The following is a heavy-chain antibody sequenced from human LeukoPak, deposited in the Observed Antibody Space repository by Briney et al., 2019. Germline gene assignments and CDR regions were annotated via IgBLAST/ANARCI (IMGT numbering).Heavy chain of an antibody. Sequence: GGSLRLSCAASGFTFSSYGIHWVPQAPGKGLEWGAFIQNDGSNKYYADSVKGRFTISRDNSKNTPYLQMNSLRAEDTALYHCAKDEIRGVVGAGPGYWGQGTLVTVSS. V-gene: IGHV3-30*02. J-gene: IGHJ4*02. CDR3: AKDEIRGVVGAGPGY. CDR1: GFTFSSYG. D-gene: IGHD1-26*01. CDR2: IQNDGSNK.